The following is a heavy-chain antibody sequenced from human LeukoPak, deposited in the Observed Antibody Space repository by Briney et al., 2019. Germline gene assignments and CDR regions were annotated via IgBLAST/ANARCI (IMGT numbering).Heavy chain of an antibody. CDR3: ARGPYSNNLHYYYYYYYMDV. V-gene: IGHV1-8*01. J-gene: IGHJ6*03. CDR2: MNPNSGNT. D-gene: IGHD4-11*01. Sequence: ASVKVPCKASGYTFTSYDINWVRQATGQGLEWMGWMNPNSGNTGYAQKFQGRVTITRNTSISTAYMELSSLRSEDTAVYYCARGPYSNNLHYYYYYYYMDVWGKGTTVTVSS. CDR1: GYTFTSYD.